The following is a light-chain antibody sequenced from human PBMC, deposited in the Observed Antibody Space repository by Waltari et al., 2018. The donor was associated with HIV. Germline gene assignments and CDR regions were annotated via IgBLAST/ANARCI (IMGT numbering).Light chain of an antibody. V-gene: IGKV3-15*01. J-gene: IGKJ4*01. CDR3: QQYNNWRRT. Sequence: EIVMTQSPATLSVSPGERATLSCSASQSVSTNLAWYQQIPGQAPRLLIYGASTRASGIPVRFSGSGSGTEFTLTISSLQSEDFAVYYCQQYNNWRRTFGGGTKVEIK. CDR1: QSVSTN. CDR2: GAS.